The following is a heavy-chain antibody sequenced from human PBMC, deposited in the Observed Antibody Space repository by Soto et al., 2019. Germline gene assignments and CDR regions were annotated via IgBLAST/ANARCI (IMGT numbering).Heavy chain of an antibody. J-gene: IGHJ5*02. Sequence: SGPTLVNPTQTLTLTCTFSGFSLSTSGVGVGWIRQPPGKALEWLALIYWDDDKRYSPSLKSRLTITKDTSKNQVVLTMTNMDPVDTATYYCAHSGYYDILTGYTLGWFEPWGQGTRVTVSS. D-gene: IGHD3-9*01. CDR3: AHSGYYDILTGYTLGWFEP. V-gene: IGHV2-5*02. CDR1: GFSLSTSGVG. CDR2: IYWDDDK.